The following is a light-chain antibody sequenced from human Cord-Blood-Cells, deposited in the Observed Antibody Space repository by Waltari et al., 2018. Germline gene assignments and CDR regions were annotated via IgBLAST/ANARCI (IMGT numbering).Light chain of an antibody. J-gene: IGKJ5*01. Sequence: EIALTQSPATLSLSPGERALLPCRASQSVSSYLSWYQHKPDQAPRLLIYDASDRAAGIPARFSGSGSGTDFTLTISSLVPEDFAVYDGQQRSNWPPFTFGQGARLEVK. CDR3: QQRSNWPPFT. CDR1: QSVSSY. CDR2: DAS. V-gene: IGKV3-11*01.